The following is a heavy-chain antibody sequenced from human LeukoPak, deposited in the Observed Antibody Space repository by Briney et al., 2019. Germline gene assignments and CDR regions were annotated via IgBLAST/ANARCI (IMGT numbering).Heavy chain of an antibody. D-gene: IGHD1-14*01. Sequence: ASVTVPCKASGYIFTGYYMHWVRQAPGQGLEWMGWINPNSGGTNYAQKFQGRVTMTRDTSITTAYMELSRLRSDDTAVYYCATISRNDSFDIWGQGTMVTVSS. CDR3: ATISRNDSFDI. CDR1: GYIFTGYY. J-gene: IGHJ3*02. CDR2: INPNSGGT. V-gene: IGHV1-2*02.